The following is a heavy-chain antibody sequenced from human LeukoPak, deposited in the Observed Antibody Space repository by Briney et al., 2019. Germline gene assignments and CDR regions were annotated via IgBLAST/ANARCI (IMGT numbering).Heavy chain of an antibody. Sequence: ASVKVSCKASGYIFTSYGFSWVRQAPGQGLEWMGWINVNNANTYYPEKFRGRLTMTTDTSTTTAYMELRSLRSDDTAVYYCVRDGTPTYCTSGSCPYGGYFDSWGQGTLVTVSS. J-gene: IGHJ4*02. D-gene: IGHD2-15*01. CDR1: GYIFTSYG. V-gene: IGHV1-18*01. CDR3: VRDGTPTYCTSGSCPYGGYFDS. CDR2: INVNNANT.